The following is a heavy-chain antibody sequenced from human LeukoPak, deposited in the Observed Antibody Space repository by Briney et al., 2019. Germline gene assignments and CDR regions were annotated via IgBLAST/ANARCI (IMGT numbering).Heavy chain of an antibody. V-gene: IGHV3-23*01. CDR2: VSGSGGST. J-gene: IGHJ6*02. CDR3: AKDRLPLRSTSSYGMDV. D-gene: IGHD2-2*01. CDR1: GFTFSNAW. Sequence: GGSLRLSCAASGFTFSNAWMSWVRQAPGKGLEWVSAVSGSGGSTYYADSVKGRFTISRDTSKNTLYLQMNSLRAEDTAVYYCAKDRLPLRSTSSYGMDVWGQGTTVTVSS.